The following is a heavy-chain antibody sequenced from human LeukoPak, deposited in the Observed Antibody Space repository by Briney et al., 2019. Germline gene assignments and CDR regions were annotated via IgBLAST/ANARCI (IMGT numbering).Heavy chain of an antibody. J-gene: IGHJ4*02. D-gene: IGHD6-19*01. CDR3: ARDHHSSGWYWDFDY. Sequence: PGGSLRLSCAASGFTFSSYGMHWVRQAPGKGLEWVALIWNDGTNKVSADSVRGRFTISRDNSKNTLYLQMNSLRAEDTAVYYCARDHHSSGWYWDFDYWGQGTLVTVSS. CDR2: IWNDGTNK. V-gene: IGHV3-33*01. CDR1: GFTFSSYG.